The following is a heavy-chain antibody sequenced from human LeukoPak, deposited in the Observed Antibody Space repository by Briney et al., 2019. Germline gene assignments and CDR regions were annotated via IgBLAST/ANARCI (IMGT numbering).Heavy chain of an antibody. Sequence: ASVKVSRKASGYTFTGYYMHWVRQAPGQGLEWMGWINPNSGGTNYAQKFQGRVTMTRDTSISTAYMELSRLRSDDTAVYYCARLYYYGSGRFDPWGQGTLVTVSS. V-gene: IGHV1-2*02. CDR1: GYTFTGYY. CDR2: INPNSGGT. D-gene: IGHD3-10*01. CDR3: ARLYYYGSGRFDP. J-gene: IGHJ5*02.